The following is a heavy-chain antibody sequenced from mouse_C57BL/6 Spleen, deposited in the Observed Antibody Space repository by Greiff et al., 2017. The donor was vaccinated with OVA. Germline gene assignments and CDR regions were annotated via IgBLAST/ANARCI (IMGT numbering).Heavy chain of an antibody. D-gene: IGHD2-1*01. J-gene: IGHJ1*03. CDR2: IWSGGST. CDR3: ASLYGNYGYFDV. V-gene: IGHV2-2*01. Sequence: QVQLQQSGPGLVQPSQSLSITCTVSGFSLTSYGVHWVRQSPGKGLEWLGVIWSGGSTDYNAAFISRLSISKDNSKSQVFFKMNSLQADDTAIYYCASLYGNYGYFDVWGTGTTVTVSS. CDR1: GFSLTSYG.